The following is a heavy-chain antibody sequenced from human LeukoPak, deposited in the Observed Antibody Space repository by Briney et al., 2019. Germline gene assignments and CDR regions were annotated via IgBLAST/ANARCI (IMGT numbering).Heavy chain of an antibody. V-gene: IGHV1-69*01. CDR1: GGTFSSYA. D-gene: IGHD4-17*01. CDR2: IIPIFGTA. J-gene: IGHJ3*02. CDR3: ARDLPDYGDPGAI. Sequence: SVKVSCKASGGTFSSYAISWVRQAPGQGLEWMGGIIPIFGTANYAQKFQGRVTITADESTSTAYMELSSLRSEDTAVYYCARDLPDYGDPGAIWGQGTVVTVSS.